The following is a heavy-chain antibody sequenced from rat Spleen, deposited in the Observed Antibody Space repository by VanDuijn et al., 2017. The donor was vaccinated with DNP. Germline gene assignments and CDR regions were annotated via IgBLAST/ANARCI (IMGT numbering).Heavy chain of an antibody. V-gene: IGHV5-25*01. CDR2: ISTGGGNT. Sequence: EVQLVESGGGLVQPGRSMKLSCAASGFTFSNYYMAWVRQAPTKGLEWVASISTGGGNTYYRDSVKGRFTISRDNAKSTLYLQMDSLRSEDTATYYCARQGYDGSYSTDFAYWGQGTLVTVSS. CDR3: ARQGYDGSYSTDFAY. CDR1: GFTFSNYY. J-gene: IGHJ3*01. D-gene: IGHD1-12*02.